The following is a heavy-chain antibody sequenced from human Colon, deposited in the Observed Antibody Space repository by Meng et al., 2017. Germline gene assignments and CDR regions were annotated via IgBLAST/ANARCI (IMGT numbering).Heavy chain of an antibody. V-gene: IGHV4-59*01. Sequence: GSLRLSCTVSGGSITNYYWSWLRQPPGKGLEWIGYIFYTGSTHYNPSLASRVTISIDTSENQFSLRLSSVTAADTAVYYRARAATYGDFDSWGQGTLVTVSS. J-gene: IGHJ4*02. D-gene: IGHD4/OR15-4a*01. CDR2: IFYTGST. CDR3: ARAATYGDFDS. CDR1: GGSITNYY.